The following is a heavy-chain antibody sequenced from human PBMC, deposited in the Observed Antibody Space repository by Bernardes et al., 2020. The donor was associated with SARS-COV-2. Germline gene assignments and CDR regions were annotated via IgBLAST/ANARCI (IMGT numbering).Heavy chain of an antibody. CDR2: IYPSDSDA. Sequence: GESLKISCKGSGYIFTSYWIVWVRQMPGKGLEWMGIIYPSDSDARYSPSFQGQVTISVDKSINTAYLQWSSLKASDTATYYCARRYGSASLGMDVWGQGTTVTVSS. V-gene: IGHV5-51*01. J-gene: IGHJ6*02. CDR3: ARRYGSASLGMDV. CDR1: GYIFTSYW. D-gene: IGHD3-10*01.